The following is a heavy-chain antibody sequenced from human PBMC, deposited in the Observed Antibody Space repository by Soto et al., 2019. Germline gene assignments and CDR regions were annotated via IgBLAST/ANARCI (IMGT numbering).Heavy chain of an antibody. J-gene: IGHJ4*02. D-gene: IGHD4-17*01. CDR3: AKHYGGNSGCYFDF. CDR2: ISYDGSNK. V-gene: IGHV3-30*18. CDR1: GFTFSSYG. Sequence: LRLSCAASGFTFSSYGMHWVRHAPGKGLEWVAVISYDGSNKYYADSVKGRFTISRDNSKNTLYLQMNSLRAEDTAVYYCAKHYGGNSGCYFDFWGQGTLVTVSS.